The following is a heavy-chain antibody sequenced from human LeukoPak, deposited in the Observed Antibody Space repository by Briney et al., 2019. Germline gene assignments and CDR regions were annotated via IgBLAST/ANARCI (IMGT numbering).Heavy chain of an antibody. D-gene: IGHD1-1*01. V-gene: IGHV4-34*12. CDR1: GGSFSGYY. CDR2: IIHSGTT. Sequence: PSETLSLTCAVYGGSFSGYYWSWIRQPPGKGLEWIGEIIHSGTTNYNPSLKSRVTISVDTSKNQFSLKLSSVTAADTAVYYCASWNDAYWGQGTLVTVSS. J-gene: IGHJ4*02. CDR3: ASWNDAY.